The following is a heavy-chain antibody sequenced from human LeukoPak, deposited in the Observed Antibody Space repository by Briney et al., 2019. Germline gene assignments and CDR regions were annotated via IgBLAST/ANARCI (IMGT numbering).Heavy chain of an antibody. V-gene: IGHV1-69*13. CDR1: GGTFSSYA. CDR2: IIPIFGTA. Sequence: ASVKVSCKASGGTFSSYAISWVRQAPGQGLEWMGGIIPIFGTANYAQKFQGRVTITADESTSTAYMELSSLRSDDTAVYYCARGRGSSSWYNYWGQGTLVTVSS. J-gene: IGHJ4*02. D-gene: IGHD6-13*01. CDR3: ARGRGSSSWYNY.